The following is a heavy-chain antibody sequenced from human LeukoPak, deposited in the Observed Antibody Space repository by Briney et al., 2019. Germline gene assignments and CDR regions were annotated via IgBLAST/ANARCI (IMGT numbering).Heavy chain of an antibody. J-gene: IGHJ4*02. CDR1: GGSITSGGYY. Sequence: SETLSLTCTVSGGSITSGGYYWGWIRQPPGKGLEWIGSVYYSGSIHYNPSLKSRVTISADTSKNQISLKLSSVTAADTAVYYCASSPYYYGSGSYSIDYWGQGTLVTVSS. CDR2: VYYSGSI. D-gene: IGHD3-10*01. CDR3: ASSPYYYGSGSYSIDY. V-gene: IGHV4-39*07.